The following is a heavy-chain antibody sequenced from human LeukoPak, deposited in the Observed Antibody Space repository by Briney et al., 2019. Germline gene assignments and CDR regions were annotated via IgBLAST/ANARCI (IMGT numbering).Heavy chain of an antibody. CDR3: ARERIDYYDSSGYYYSFDY. V-gene: IGHV1-8*01. D-gene: IGHD3-22*01. CDR1: GYTFTSYD. Sequence: GASVKVSCKASGYTFTSYDINWVRQATGQGLEWMGWMNPNSGNTGYAQKFQGRVTMTRNTSISTAYMELSSLRSEDTAVYYCARERIDYYDSSGYYYSFDYWGQGTLVTVSS. J-gene: IGHJ4*02. CDR2: MNPNSGNT.